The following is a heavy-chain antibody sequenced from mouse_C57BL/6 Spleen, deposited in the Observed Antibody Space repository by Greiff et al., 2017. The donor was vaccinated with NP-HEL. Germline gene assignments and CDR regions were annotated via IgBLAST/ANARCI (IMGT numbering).Heavy chain of an antibody. J-gene: IGHJ4*01. CDR2: IHPSDSDT. Sequence: VQLQQPGAELVKPGASVKVSCKASGYTFTSYWMHWVKQRPGQGLEWIGRIHPSDSDTNYNQKFKGKATLTVDKSSSTAYIQLSSLTSEDSAVYYCAIDHAMDYWGQGTSVTVSS. CDR1: GYTFTSYW. CDR3: AIDHAMDY. V-gene: IGHV1-74*01.